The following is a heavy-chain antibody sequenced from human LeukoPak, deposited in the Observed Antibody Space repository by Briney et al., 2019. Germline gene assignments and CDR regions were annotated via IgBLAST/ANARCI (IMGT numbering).Heavy chain of an antibody. CDR1: GYTFTSYY. Sequence: ASVKVSCKASGYTFTSYYMHWVRQAPGQGLEWMGIINPSGGSTSYAQKFQGRVTMTRDTSTSTVYMELSSLGSEDTAVYYCARVDCGGDCYSSVGFDYWGQGTLVTVSS. D-gene: IGHD2-21*01. CDR2: INPSGGST. CDR3: ARVDCGGDCYSSVGFDY. J-gene: IGHJ4*02. V-gene: IGHV1-46*03.